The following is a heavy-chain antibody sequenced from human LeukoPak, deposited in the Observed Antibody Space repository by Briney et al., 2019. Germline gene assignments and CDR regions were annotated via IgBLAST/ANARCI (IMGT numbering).Heavy chain of an antibody. CDR2: ISSSSSYI. CDR1: GFTFSSYS. CDR3: AILQAVRAVAGTIDY. J-gene: IGHJ4*02. V-gene: IGHV3-21*01. D-gene: IGHD6-19*01. Sequence: GGSLRLSCAASGFTFSSYSMNWVRQAPGKGLEWVSSISSSSSYIYYADSVKGPFTISRDNAKSSLYLQMNSLRAEDTAVYYCAILQAVRAVAGTIDYWGEGNLVTVSS.